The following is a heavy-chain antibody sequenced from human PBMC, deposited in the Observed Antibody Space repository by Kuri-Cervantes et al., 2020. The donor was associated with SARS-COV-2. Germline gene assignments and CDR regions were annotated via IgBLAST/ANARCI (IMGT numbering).Heavy chain of an antibody. Sequence: GGSLRLSFAASGLTFSSYAMHWVRQAPGKGLEWVAVISYDGSNKYYADSVKGRFTISRDNSKNTLYLQMNSLRAEDTAVYYCARSSDTAMERELDYWGQGTLVTVSS. V-gene: IGHV3-30*04. CDR2: ISYDGSNK. CDR1: GLTFSSYA. J-gene: IGHJ4*02. D-gene: IGHD5-18*01. CDR3: ARSSDTAMERELDY.